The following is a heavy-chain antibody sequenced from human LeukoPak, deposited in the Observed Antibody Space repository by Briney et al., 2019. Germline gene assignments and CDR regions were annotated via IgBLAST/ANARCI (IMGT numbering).Heavy chain of an antibody. Sequence: SSETLSLTCTVSGGSISSYYWSWIRQPPGKGLEWIGYIYYSGSTNYNPSLKSRVTISVDTSKNQFSLKLSSVTAADTAVYYCARLGNYYDSSGYPEYYFDYWGQGTLVTVSS. CDR1: GGSISSYY. J-gene: IGHJ4*02. V-gene: IGHV4-59*08. CDR3: ARLGNYYDSSGYPEYYFDY. CDR2: IYYSGST. D-gene: IGHD3-22*01.